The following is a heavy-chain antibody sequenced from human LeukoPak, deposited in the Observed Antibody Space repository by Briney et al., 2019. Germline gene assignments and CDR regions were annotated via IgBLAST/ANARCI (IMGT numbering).Heavy chain of an antibody. D-gene: IGHD4/OR15-4a*01. Sequence: SETLSLTCTVSGGSVSSGGYYWSWIRQPPGKGLENIGYVYNGGSTNYNPSLKSRVTISVDTSKNQFSLKLNSVTAADTAVYFCARGGASSKWLDSWGQGILVTVSS. CDR2: VYNGGST. CDR1: GGSVSSGGYY. J-gene: IGHJ5*01. V-gene: IGHV4-61*08. CDR3: ARGGASSKWLDS.